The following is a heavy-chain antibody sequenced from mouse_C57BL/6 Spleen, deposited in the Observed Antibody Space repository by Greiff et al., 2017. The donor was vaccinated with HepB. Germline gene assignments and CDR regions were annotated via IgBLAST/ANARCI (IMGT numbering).Heavy chain of an antibody. CDR1: GFTFSSYA. D-gene: IGHD1-1*01. J-gene: IGHJ3*01. V-gene: IGHV5-9-1*02. Sequence: DVMLVESGEGLVKPGGSLKLSCAASGFTFSSYAMSWVRQTPEKRLEWVAYISSGGDYIYYADTVKGRFTISRDNARNTLYLQMSSLKSEDTAMYYCTRDRDGSSYLAWFADWGQGTLVTVSA. CDR3: TRDRDGSSYLAWFAD. CDR2: ISSGGDYI.